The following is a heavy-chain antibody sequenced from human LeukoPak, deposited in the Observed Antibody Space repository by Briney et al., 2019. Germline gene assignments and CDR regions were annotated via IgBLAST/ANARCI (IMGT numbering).Heavy chain of an antibody. Sequence: GGSLRLSCTASGFTFSNAWMSWVRQAPGKGLEWVGRIKSKPAGGSTDYAAPIKGRFTISRDDSKNTLYLQVNSLKVEDTAVYYCTTDLKESGSDTTTSFQYWGQGTLVAASS. D-gene: IGHD1-26*01. J-gene: IGHJ1*01. CDR1: GFTFSNAW. CDR3: TTDLKESGSDTTTSFQY. CDR2: IKSKPAGGST. V-gene: IGHV3-15*01.